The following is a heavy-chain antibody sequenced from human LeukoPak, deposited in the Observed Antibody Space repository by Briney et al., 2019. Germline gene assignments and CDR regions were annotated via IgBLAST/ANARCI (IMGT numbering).Heavy chain of an antibody. Sequence: PSETLSLTCTVSGGSIRSSYYYWGWIRQPPGKGLERIGSIYDSGSTYYNPSLKSRVTISVDTSKNQFSLKLNSVTAADTAVYYCARDGPEVGHYDFWSGYYTGGWFDPWGQGTLVTVSS. J-gene: IGHJ5*02. D-gene: IGHD3-3*01. V-gene: IGHV4-39*02. CDR2: IYDSGST. CDR1: GGSIRSSYYY. CDR3: ARDGPEVGHYDFWSGYYTGGWFDP.